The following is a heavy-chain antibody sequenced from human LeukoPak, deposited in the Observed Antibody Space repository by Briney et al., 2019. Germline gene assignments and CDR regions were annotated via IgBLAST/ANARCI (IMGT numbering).Heavy chain of an antibody. Sequence: GGAPRISFAASGFTFCSYAQNWGRPAPGEGVGGGSAISGSGGRTYYADSVKGRFTISRDNSKNTLYLQMNSLRAEDTAVYYCAKEDGYGAKNYWGQGTLVTVSS. CDR3: AKEDGYGAKNY. D-gene: IGHD5-24*01. V-gene: IGHV3-23*01. CDR1: GFTFCSYA. CDR2: ISGSGGRT. J-gene: IGHJ4*02.